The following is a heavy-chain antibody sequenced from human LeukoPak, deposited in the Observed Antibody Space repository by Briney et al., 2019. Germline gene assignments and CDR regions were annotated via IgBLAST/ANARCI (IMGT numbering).Heavy chain of an antibody. CDR3: ASHPGYCSGGSCYYYYYMDV. Sequence: GGSLRLSCAASGFTFSSYEMNWVRQAPGKGLEWVSYISSSSSTIYYADSVKGRFTISRDNAKNSLYLQMNSLRAEDTAVYYCASHPGYCSGGSCYYYYYMDVWGKGTTVTVSS. D-gene: IGHD2-15*01. J-gene: IGHJ6*03. CDR1: GFTFSSYE. V-gene: IGHV3-48*01. CDR2: ISSSSSTI.